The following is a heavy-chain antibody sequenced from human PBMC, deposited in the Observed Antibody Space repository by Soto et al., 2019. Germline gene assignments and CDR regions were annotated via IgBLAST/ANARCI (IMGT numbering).Heavy chain of an antibody. V-gene: IGHV5-51*01. CDR1: GYSFINYW. D-gene: IGHD6-19*01. CDR2: IYPGDSDT. Sequence: PGESLKISCEGSGYSFINYWIGWVRQMPGKGLQWMGIIYPGDSDTRCSPSFQGQVIISADKSISTAYLQWSSLQASDTAMYYCARGSSGWSRPFDYWGQGTLVTVSS. J-gene: IGHJ4*02. CDR3: ARGSSGWSRPFDY.